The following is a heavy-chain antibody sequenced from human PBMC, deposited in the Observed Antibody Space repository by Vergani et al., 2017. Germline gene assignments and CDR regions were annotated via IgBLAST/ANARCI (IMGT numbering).Heavy chain of an antibody. CDR1: GFTFNRYG. CDR3: ARDLAYCHEGSCAL. CDR2: VLFDGSNE. V-gene: IGHV3-30*02. D-gene: IGHD2-15*01. J-gene: IGHJ4*02. Sequence: QVQLVQSGGGVVQPGVSLRLSCVASGFTFNRYGMQWVRQAPGKGLEGVAYVLFDGSNEYYADSVKGRFIVSRDNSNDALYLQMNSLRTDDTAVYYCARDLAYCHEGSCALWGQGSVVTVSS.